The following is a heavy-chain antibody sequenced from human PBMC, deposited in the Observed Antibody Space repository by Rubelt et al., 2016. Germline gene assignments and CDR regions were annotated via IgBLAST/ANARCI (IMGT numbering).Heavy chain of an antibody. CDR2: ISVYNGNT. CDR1: GGTFSSYA. V-gene: IGHV1-18*01. Sequence: QVQLVQSGAEVKKPGSSVKVSCKASGGTFSSYAISWVRQAPGQGLEWMGWISVYNGNTNYAQKPQGRVTMTTDTSTSTADMELRSLRSDDTAVYYCARGTMVRGAPVVWGQGTTVTVSS. J-gene: IGHJ6*02. CDR3: ARGTMVRGAPVV. D-gene: IGHD3-10*01.